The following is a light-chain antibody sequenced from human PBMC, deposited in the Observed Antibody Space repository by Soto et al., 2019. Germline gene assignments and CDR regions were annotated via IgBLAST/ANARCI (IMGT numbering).Light chain of an antibody. CDR1: QSVSSY. V-gene: IGKV3-11*01. CDR2: DAS. J-gene: IGKJ2*01. Sequence: EIVLTQSPATLSLSPVERATLSCLARQSVSSYLAWYQQKPGQAPRLLIYDASNRATGIPARCSGSGSGTDFNLTISSLEPEDFAVYYCQQRSNWRKVGQGTKRASK. CDR3: QQRSNWRK.